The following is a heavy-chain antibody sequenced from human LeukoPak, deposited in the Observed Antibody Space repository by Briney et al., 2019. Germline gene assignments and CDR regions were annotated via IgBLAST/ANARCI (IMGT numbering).Heavy chain of an antibody. Sequence: GGSLRLSCAASGFTFSSYAMHWVRQAPGKGLEWVAVISYDGSNKYYADSVKGRFTISRDNSKNTLYLQMNSLRAEDTAMYYCARRGAVAGTFDYWGQGTLVTVSS. D-gene: IGHD6-19*01. CDR2: ISYDGSNK. CDR3: ARRGAVAGTFDY. V-gene: IGHV3-30*04. J-gene: IGHJ4*02. CDR1: GFTFSSYA.